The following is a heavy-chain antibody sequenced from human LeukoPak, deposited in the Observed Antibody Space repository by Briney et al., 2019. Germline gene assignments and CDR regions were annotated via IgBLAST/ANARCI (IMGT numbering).Heavy chain of an antibody. CDR2: ISSSSSYT. D-gene: IGHD6-13*01. J-gene: IGHJ4*02. CDR3: ARDHDPYSSSLSYFDY. Sequence: GGSLRLSCAASGFTFSDYYMSLIRQAPGKGLEGVSYISSSSSYTNYADSVKGRFTISRGNAKNSLYLQMNSLRAEDTAVYYCARDHDPYSSSLSYFDYWGQGTLVTVSS. CDR1: GFTFSDYY. V-gene: IGHV3-11*05.